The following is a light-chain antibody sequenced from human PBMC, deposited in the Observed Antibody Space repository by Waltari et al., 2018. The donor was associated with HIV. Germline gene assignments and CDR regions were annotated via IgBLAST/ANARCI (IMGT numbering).Light chain of an antibody. CDR2: EVT. CDR1: SSDVGGYKY. Sequence: QSALTQPASVSGSPGQSITLSCTGTSSDVGGYKYVSWYQQHPGKAPKLMIYEVTNRPSGVSNRFSGSKSGNTASLTISGLQAEDEADYYCSSYRSSSFVVFGGGTKVTVL. V-gene: IGLV2-14*01. CDR3: SSYRSSSFVV. J-gene: IGLJ2*01.